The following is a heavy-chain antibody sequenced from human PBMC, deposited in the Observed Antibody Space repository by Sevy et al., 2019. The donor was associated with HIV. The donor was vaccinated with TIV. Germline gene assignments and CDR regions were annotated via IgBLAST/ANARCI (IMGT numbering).Heavy chain of an antibody. D-gene: IGHD1-26*01. CDR2: IYYSGST. CDR3: ASDRLGATDFDY. V-gene: IGHV4-61*01. CDR1: GGSVSSGSYY. J-gene: IGHJ4*02. Sequence: SETLSLTCTVSGGSVSSGSYYWSWIRQPPGKGLEWIGYIYYSGSTNYNPSLKSRVTISVDTSKNQFSLKLSSVTAADTAVYYCASDRLGATDFDYWGQGTLVTVSS.